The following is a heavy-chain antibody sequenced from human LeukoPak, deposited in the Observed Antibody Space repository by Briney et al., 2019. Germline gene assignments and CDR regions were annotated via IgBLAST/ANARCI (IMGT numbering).Heavy chain of an antibody. Sequence: PSETLSLTCTVSGGSISSSTYYWGWFRQPPGKGLEWIASINYSGSIYYNPSLKSRVTISVDTSKNQFSLKLSSVTAADTAVYFCARRLGGSGTYYFDYWGQGTLVTVSS. CDR2: INYSGSI. D-gene: IGHD3-10*01. CDR3: ARRLGGSGTYYFDY. V-gene: IGHV4-39*01. J-gene: IGHJ4*02. CDR1: GGSISSSTYY.